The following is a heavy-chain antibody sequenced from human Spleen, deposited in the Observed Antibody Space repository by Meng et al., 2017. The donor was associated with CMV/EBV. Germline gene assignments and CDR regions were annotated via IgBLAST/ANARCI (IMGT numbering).Heavy chain of an antibody. V-gene: IGHV4-59*12. CDR2: IYYSGST. CDR1: GGSISSYY. CDR3: ARERVRQYYNDSSGNRSFDY. D-gene: IGHD3-22*01. J-gene: IGHJ4*02. Sequence: SETLSLTCTVSGGSISSYYWSWIRQPPGKGLEWIGYIYYSGSTNYNPSLKSRVTISVDTSKNQFSLKLSSVTAADTAVYYCARERVRQYYNDSSGNRSFDYWGQGTLVTVSS.